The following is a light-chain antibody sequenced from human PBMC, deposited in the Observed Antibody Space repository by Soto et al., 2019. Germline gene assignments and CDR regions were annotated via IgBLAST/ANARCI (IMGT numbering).Light chain of an antibody. Sequence: QSVLTQPPSVSAAPGQKVTISCSGSSSNIGNNYVSWYQQLPGTAPKLLIYDNNKRPSGIPDRCSGSKSGTSATLGITGLQTGDEADYYCGTWDSSLSASVLSGGTKLTVL. CDR1: SSNIGNNY. J-gene: IGLJ2*01. CDR2: DNN. V-gene: IGLV1-51*01. CDR3: GTWDSSLSASV.